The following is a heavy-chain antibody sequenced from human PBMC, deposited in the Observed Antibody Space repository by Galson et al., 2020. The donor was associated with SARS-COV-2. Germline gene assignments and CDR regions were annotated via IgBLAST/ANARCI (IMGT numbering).Heavy chain of an antibody. D-gene: IGHD1-26*01. CDR2: MNPNSDNT. CDR3: ARGLPVGGMDV. V-gene: IGHV1-8*02. Sequence: ASVKVSCKASGYTFTTYDINWVRQATGQGLEWLGYMNPNSDNTAYAQKFQGRVTVTRNTSISTAYMELSSLRSEDTAVYYCARGLPVGGMDVWGQGNTDIVSS. CDR1: GYTFTTYD. J-gene: IGHJ6*02.